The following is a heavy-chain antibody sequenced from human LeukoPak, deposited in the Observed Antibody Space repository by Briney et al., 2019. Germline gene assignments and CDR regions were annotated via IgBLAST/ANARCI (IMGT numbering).Heavy chain of an antibody. CDR1: GGSFSGNY. D-gene: IGHD3-22*01. CDR2: VNHSGST. CDR3: ASDTYYYDSSGPRAFDI. Sequence: SETLSLSCAVYGGSFSGNYWSWIRQPPGKGLEWIGEVNHSGSTNYNPSLKSRVTMSIDTSKNQFSLNLKSVTAADTAVYCCASDTYYYDSSGPRAFDIWGQGTMVTVSS. J-gene: IGHJ3*02. V-gene: IGHV4-34*01.